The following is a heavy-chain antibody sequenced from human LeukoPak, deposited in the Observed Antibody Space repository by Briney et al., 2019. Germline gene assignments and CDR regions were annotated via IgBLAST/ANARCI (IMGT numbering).Heavy chain of an antibody. CDR1: GFTFSSYW. D-gene: IGHD3-22*01. J-gene: IGHJ5*02. CDR3: ARLYYDSSGYYQNWFDP. V-gene: IGHV3-7*01. CDR2: IKQDGSEK. Sequence: GGSLRLSCAASGFTFSSYWMSWVRQAPGKGLEWVANIKQDGSEKYYVDSVKGRFTISRDNAKNSLYLQMNSLRAEDTAVYHCARLYYDSSGYYQNWFDPWGQGTLVTVSS.